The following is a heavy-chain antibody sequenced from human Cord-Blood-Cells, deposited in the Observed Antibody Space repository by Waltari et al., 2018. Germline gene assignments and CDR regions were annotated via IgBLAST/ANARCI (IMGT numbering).Heavy chain of an antibody. V-gene: IGHV1-2*04. D-gene: IGHD7-27*01. CDR2: INPKSGGK. CDR3: ARDGSVGVTGDQFDY. Sequence: QVQLVQSGAEVKKPGASVKVSCKASGYTFTGYYMHWVRQAPGQGLEWRGWINPKSGGKNYSEKFQGWVTMTRDTSISTAYMELSRLRSDDTAVYYCARDGSVGVTGDQFDYWGQGTLVTVSS. J-gene: IGHJ4*02. CDR1: GYTFTGYY.